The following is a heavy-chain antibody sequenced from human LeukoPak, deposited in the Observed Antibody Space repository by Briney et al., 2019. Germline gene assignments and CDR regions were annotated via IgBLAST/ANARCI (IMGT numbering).Heavy chain of an antibody. CDR3: GRQGYTASYYFVDY. Sequence: SEPLPSTCTVLGAPINSYNWGWVRQPAGKGLEWIGRIYPTGTTNYSPSFKSRLTMSLDTSKNQFSLKLRSVTAADTAVYYCGRQGYTASYYFVDYWSQGTLVTVSS. D-gene: IGHD3-10*01. CDR2: IYPTGTT. J-gene: IGHJ4*02. V-gene: IGHV4-4*07. CDR1: GAPINSYN.